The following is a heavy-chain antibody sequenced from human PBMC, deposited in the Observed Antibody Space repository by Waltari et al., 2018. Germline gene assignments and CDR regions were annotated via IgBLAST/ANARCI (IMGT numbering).Heavy chain of an antibody. CDR3: ARVPYSGYAEENYYYYYMDV. V-gene: IGHV3-48*04. CDR2: ISSSSSTI. CDR1: GFTFSSYS. Sequence: EVQLVESGGGLVQPGGSLRLSCAASGFTFSSYSMNWVRQAPGKGLGWVSYISSSSSTIYYADSVKGRFTISGDNAKNSLYLQMNSLRAEDTAVYYCARVPYSGYAEENYYYYYMDVWGKGTTVTVSS. J-gene: IGHJ6*03. D-gene: IGHD5-12*01.